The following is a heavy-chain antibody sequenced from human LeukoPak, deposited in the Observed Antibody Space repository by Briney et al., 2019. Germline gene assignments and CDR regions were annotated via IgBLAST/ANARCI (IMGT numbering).Heavy chain of an antibody. Sequence: SETLSLTCAVYGGSFSGYYWSWIRQPPGKGLEWIGEINHSGSTNYNPSLKSRVTRSVDTSKNQFSLKLSSVTAADTAVYYCARSVGWTHYYYYYGMDVWGQGTTVTVSS. J-gene: IGHJ6*02. CDR2: INHSGST. V-gene: IGHV4-34*01. D-gene: IGHD6-19*01. CDR1: GGSFSGYY. CDR3: ARSVGWTHYYYYYGMDV.